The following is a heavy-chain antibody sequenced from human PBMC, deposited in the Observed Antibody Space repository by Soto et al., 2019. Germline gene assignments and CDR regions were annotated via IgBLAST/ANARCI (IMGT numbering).Heavy chain of an antibody. D-gene: IGHD6-19*01. CDR3: AHIVVAGLGYYFDY. CDR2: IYSDDDK. J-gene: IGHJ4*02. Sequence: QITLKESGPTLVKPTQTLTLTCTFSGFSLSSTRMAVGWIRQPPGKALEWLALIYSDDDKRYSTFLNSRLTITNDTSKNLVVLTMTNMDPVDTARYYCAHIVVAGLGYYFDYWGQGTLVTVSS. CDR1: GFSLSSTRMA. V-gene: IGHV2-5*02.